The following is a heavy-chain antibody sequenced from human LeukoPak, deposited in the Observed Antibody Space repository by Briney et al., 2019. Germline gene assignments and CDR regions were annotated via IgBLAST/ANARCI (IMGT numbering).Heavy chain of an antibody. CDR1: GFTFSSYG. V-gene: IGHV3-30*18. CDR2: ISYDGSNK. D-gene: IGHD6-13*01. CDR3: AKTEQQLAGGYYMDV. Sequence: GGSLRLSCAASGFTFSSYGMHWVRQAPGKGLEWVAVISYDGSNKYYADSVKGRFTISRDNSKNTLYLQMNSLRAEDTAVYYCAKTEQQLAGGYYMDVWGKGTTVTVSS. J-gene: IGHJ6*03.